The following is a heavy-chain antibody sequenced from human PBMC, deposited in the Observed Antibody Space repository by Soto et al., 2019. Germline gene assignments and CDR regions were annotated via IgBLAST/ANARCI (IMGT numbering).Heavy chain of an antibody. J-gene: IGHJ6*02. CDR2: IKQDGSGK. CDR3: ERGVDDSPVVMDV. D-gene: IGHD2-21*01. Sequence: KGLEWVANIKQDGSGKYYVDSVKGRFTISRDNAKNSLYLQMSTLRPENTALYYCERGVDDSPVVMDVWGQGTTVTVS. V-gene: IGHV3-7*05.